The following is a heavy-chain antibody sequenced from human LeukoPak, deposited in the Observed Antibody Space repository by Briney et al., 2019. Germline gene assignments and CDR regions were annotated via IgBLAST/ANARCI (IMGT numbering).Heavy chain of an antibody. CDR1: GFTFSSYS. D-gene: IGHD2-2*01. V-gene: IGHV3-21*01. J-gene: IGHJ4*02. CDR3: ARAGPIGYCSSTSCPLFN. Sequence: KAGGSLRLSCAASGFTFSSYSMNWVCQAPGKGLEWVSSISSSSSYIYYADSVKGRFTISRDNAKNSLYLQMNSLRAEDTAVYYCARAGPIGYCSSTSCPLFNWGQGTLVTVSS. CDR2: ISSSSSYI.